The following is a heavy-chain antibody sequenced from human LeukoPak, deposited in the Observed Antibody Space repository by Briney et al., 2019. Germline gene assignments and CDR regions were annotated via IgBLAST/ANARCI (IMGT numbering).Heavy chain of an antibody. J-gene: IGHJ4*02. V-gene: IGHV3-49*04. D-gene: IGHD3-22*01. CDR1: GFTFRDYA. Sequence: SLRLSRTASGFTFRDYAMSGVRQAPGKGREWGGFIRSKSYGGTTEYAASVKCRFTISRDDSKSIAYLKMNSLKTEDTAVYYCPRDHFPYYYDSSGSYPADYWGQGTLVTVSS. CDR2: IRSKSYGGTT. CDR3: PRDHFPYYYDSSGSYPADY.